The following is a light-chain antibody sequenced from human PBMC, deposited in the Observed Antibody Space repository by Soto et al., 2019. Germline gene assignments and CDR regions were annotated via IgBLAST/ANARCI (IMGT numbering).Light chain of an antibody. Sequence: TALTQSPGTLSLSPGETATLSCRASQSVSNNYLAWYQQKPGQAPRLLIYGASNRATGIPDRFSGSGSGTDFTLTISRLEPEDFAVYYCQQYGSSGTFGQGTKV. CDR2: GAS. V-gene: IGKV3-20*01. CDR1: QSVSNNY. J-gene: IGKJ1*01. CDR3: QQYGSSGT.